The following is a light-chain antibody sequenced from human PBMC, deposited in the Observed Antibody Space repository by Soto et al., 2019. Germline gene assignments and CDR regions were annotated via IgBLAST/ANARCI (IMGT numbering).Light chain of an antibody. CDR2: GAS. Sequence: MYHSLSTLSVSNGDRITITCRACGDSDTSLAWFQQRPGKAPKVLIAGASGLMNGVPATFSGSGSGTEFALTISSVQPDDFAAYYCQHYNSYSEAFGQGSIVDIK. V-gene: IGKV1-5*01. CDR3: QHYNSYSEA. J-gene: IGKJ1*01. CDR1: GDSDTS.